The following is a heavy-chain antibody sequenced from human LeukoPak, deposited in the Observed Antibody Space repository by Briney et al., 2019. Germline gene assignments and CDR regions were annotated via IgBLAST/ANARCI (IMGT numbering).Heavy chain of an antibody. CDR3: ARGSEGSRDLVLYDPFDI. V-gene: IGHV7-4-1*02. Sequence: ASVKVSCKASGYTFSNYGINWVRQAPGQGLEWMGWINTNTGNPTYGQGFTGRFVFSLDTSVSTAYVQISSLKAEDTAVYYCARGSEGSRDLVLYDPFDIWGQGTMVTVSS. CDR2: INTNTGNP. CDR1: GYTFSNYG. J-gene: IGHJ3*02. D-gene: IGHD3-10*01.